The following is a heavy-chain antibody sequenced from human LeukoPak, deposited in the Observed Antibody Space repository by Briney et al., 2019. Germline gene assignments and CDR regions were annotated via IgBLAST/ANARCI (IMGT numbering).Heavy chain of an antibody. CDR1: GFTFSSYG. V-gene: IGHV3-30*18. D-gene: IGHD6-19*01. J-gene: IGHJ4*02. CDR2: ISYDGSNK. Sequence: GRSLRLSCAASGFTFSSYGMHSVRQAPGKGLEWVAVISYDGSNKLYADSVKGRFTISRDNSKNTLFVQMNSLRAEDTAVYYCAKDGHGNGWSRFYYFDYWGQGTLVTVSS. CDR3: AKDGHGNGWSRFYYFDY.